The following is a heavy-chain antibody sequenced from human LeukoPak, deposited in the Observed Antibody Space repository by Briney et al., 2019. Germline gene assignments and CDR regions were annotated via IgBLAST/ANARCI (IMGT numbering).Heavy chain of an antibody. CDR3: ARDLWEYYDSSGSIDY. CDR1: GYSSSSGYY. J-gene: IGHJ4*02. D-gene: IGHD3-22*01. Sequence: PSETLSLTCTVSGYSSSSGYYWGWIRQPPGKGLEWIGSIYHSGSTYYNPSLKSRVTISVDTSKNQFSLKLSSVTAADTAVYYCARDLWEYYDSSGSIDYWGQGTLVTVSS. CDR2: IYHSGST. V-gene: IGHV4-38-2*02.